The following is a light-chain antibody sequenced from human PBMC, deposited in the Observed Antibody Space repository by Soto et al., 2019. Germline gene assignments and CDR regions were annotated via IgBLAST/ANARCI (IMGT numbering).Light chain of an antibody. CDR1: QSISSW. V-gene: IGKV1-5*03. J-gene: IGKJ4*01. CDR2: RAS. Sequence: DIQMTQSPSTLSASVGDRVTITCRASQSISSWLAWYQQKPGKAPKLLIYRASSLQSGVPSRFSGSGSGPEFTLTMSRLQPDDFATYYCQQYNSYSLTFGGGTKVEMK. CDR3: QQYNSYSLT.